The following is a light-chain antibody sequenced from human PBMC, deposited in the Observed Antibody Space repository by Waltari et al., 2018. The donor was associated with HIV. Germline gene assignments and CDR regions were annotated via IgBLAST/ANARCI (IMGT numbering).Light chain of an antibody. V-gene: IGKV3-20*01. CDR3: QQYGTSPPFT. CDR2: GAS. J-gene: IGKJ3*01. CDR1: QSVNSNY. Sequence: EIVLTQSPGTLSLSPGERATISCRASQSVNSNYLAWYQQKPGQAPRLLIYGASSRATGIPGRVSGSGSGTDFTLTISRLEPEDFAVYFCQQYGTSPPFTCGPGTKVDI.